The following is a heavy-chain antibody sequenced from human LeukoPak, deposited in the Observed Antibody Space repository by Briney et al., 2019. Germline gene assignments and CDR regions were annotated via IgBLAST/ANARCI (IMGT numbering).Heavy chain of an antibody. Sequence: PSETLSLPCTVSGRSISSSSYYWGWIRQPPGKGLERISFIDYSGSTHCYASLKNRLIISVDESKNQFSQKLSSVTAADTAVYYCARGDGYKSSFDYWGQGTLVTVSS. J-gene: IGHJ4*02. V-gene: IGHV4-39*07. CDR2: IDYSGST. CDR1: GRSISSSSYY. D-gene: IGHD5-24*01. CDR3: ARGDGYKSSFDY.